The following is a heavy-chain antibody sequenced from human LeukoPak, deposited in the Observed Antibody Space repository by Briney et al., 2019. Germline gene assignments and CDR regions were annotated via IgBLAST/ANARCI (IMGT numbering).Heavy chain of an antibody. CDR2: IYYSGVT. J-gene: IGHJ6*02. CDR3: ARREGSHYSVDI. CDR1: GATLSTYY. Sequence: SETLSLTCTVSGATLSTYYWSWIRLPPGKGLEWIGSIYYSGVTNFNPSLKRRIAMSVDTSRNLFSLKLSSVTAADTAVYYCARREGSHYSVDIWGQGTTVTVSS. V-gene: IGHV4-59*08. D-gene: IGHD5-12*01.